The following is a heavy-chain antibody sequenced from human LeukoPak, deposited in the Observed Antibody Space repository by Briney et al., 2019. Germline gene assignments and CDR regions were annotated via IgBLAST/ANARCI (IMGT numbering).Heavy chain of an antibody. Sequence: ASVKVSCKASGYTFTGYYMHWVRQAPGQGLEWRGWINPNSGGTNYAQKFQGRVTMTRDTSISTAYMELSRLRSDDTAVYYCARARQTWEPNDAFDIWGQGTMVTVSS. CDR1: GYTFTGYY. V-gene: IGHV1-2*02. D-gene: IGHD1-26*01. J-gene: IGHJ3*02. CDR3: ARARQTWEPNDAFDI. CDR2: INPNSGGT.